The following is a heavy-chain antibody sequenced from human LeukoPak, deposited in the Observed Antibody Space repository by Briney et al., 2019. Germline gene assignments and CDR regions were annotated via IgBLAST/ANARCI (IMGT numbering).Heavy chain of an antibody. CDR2: IKTKTGNP. Sequence: GGSVTVSCKASGYTFTSYAMNWVRQAPGQGVEWMGWIKTKTGNPTYAQGFTGRFVFSLDTSVSTAYLQISSLKAEDTAVYYCARDNSVGDIAWWFDPWGQGTLVIVSS. J-gene: IGHJ5*02. V-gene: IGHV7-4-1*02. CDR3: ARDNSVGDIAWWFDP. D-gene: IGHD3-10*01. CDR1: GYTFTSYA.